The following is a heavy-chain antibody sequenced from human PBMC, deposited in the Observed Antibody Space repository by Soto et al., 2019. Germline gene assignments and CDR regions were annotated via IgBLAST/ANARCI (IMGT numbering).Heavy chain of an antibody. CDR2: MSPTADNI. Sequence: GGSLRLSCAASGFTFNNYAMTWVRQAPGKGLEWVSSMSPTADNIIYVDSVKGRFTISRDNARNSLYLQMNSLRAEETAVYYCARENYFDYWGQGALVTVSS. CDR1: GFTFNNYA. CDR3: ARENYFDY. J-gene: IGHJ4*02. V-gene: IGHV3-21*01.